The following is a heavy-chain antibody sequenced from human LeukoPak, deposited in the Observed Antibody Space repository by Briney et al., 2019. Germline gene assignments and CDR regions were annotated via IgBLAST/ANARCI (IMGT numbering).Heavy chain of an antibody. J-gene: IGHJ4*02. CDR1: GYTFTSYA. CDR3: ARVAVAGGFDY. Sequence: GASVKVSCKASGYTFTSYAMHWVRQAPGQRLEWMGWINAGNGNTKYSQKFQGRVTMTRDTSTSTVYMELSSLRSEDTAVYYCARVAVAGGFDYWGQGTLVTVSS. CDR2: INAGNGNT. V-gene: IGHV1-3*01. D-gene: IGHD6-19*01.